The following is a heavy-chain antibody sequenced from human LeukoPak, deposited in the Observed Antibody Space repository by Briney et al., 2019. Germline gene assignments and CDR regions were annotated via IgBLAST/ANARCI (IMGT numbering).Heavy chain of an antibody. CDR2: ISSSSSYI. J-gene: IGHJ4*02. D-gene: IGHD1-26*01. CDR3: ARASRVGATGGHYFDY. CDR1: GLTFSSYS. V-gene: IGHV3-21*01. Sequence: GGSLRLSCAASGLTFSSYSMNWVRQAPGKGLEWVSSISSSSSYIYYADSVKGRFTISRDNAKNSLYLQMNSLRAEDTAVYYCARASRVGATGGHYFDYWGQGTLVTVSS.